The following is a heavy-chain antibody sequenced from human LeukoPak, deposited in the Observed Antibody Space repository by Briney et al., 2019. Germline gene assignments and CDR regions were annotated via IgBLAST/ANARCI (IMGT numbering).Heavy chain of an antibody. CDR3: ARGREWLPRGIYFDY. V-gene: IGHV3-30*03. CDR1: GITFNIYG. Sequence: GGSLRLSCVASGITFNIYGMHWVRQAPGKGLEWVAVISYDGSNKYYADSVKGRFTISRDNSKNTLYLQMNSLRAEDTAVYYCARGREWLPRGIYFDYWGQGTLVTVSS. D-gene: IGHD6-19*01. J-gene: IGHJ4*02. CDR2: ISYDGSNK.